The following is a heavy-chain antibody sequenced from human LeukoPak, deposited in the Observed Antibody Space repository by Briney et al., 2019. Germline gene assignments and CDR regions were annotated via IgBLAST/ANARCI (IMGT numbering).Heavy chain of an antibody. Sequence: ASVKVSCKASGYTFGSDDINWVRQATGQGLEWMGWINPNNGNLGYAQKFQGRVTITRNTPISTAYMELSSLRSDDTAVYYCARAGYYYDSSGYYSYYFDYWGQGTLVTVSS. D-gene: IGHD3-22*01. CDR3: ARAGYYYDSSGYYSYYFDY. CDR2: INPNNGNL. V-gene: IGHV1-8*03. CDR1: GYTFGSDD. J-gene: IGHJ4*02.